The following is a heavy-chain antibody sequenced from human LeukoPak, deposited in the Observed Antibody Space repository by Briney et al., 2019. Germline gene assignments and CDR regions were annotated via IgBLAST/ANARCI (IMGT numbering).Heavy chain of an antibody. CDR1: GFTFSSYW. D-gene: IGHD2-2*01. CDR2: IKQDGSEK. V-gene: IGHV3-7*01. CDR3: ARDWVVVPADNYYYYGMDV. Sequence: GGSLRLSCAASGFTFSSYWMSWVRQAPGKGLEWVANIKQDGSEKYYVDSVKGRFTISRDNAKNSLYLQMNGLRAEDTAVYYCARDWVVVPADNYYYYGMDVWGQGTTVTVSS. J-gene: IGHJ6*02.